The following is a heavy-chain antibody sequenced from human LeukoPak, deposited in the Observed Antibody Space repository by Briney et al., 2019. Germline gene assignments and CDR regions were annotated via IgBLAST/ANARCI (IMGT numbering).Heavy chain of an antibody. CDR3: ARRVHRSSWSSYFDY. D-gene: IGHD6-13*01. J-gene: IGHJ4*02. CDR1: GFTFDDYA. CDR2: ISWNSGSI. Sequence: GGSLRLSCAASGFTFDDYAMHWVRQAPGKGLEWVSGISWNSGSIGYADSVKGRFTISRDNAKNSLYLQMNSLRAEDTALYYCARRVHRSSWSSYFDYWGQETLVTVSS. V-gene: IGHV3-9*01.